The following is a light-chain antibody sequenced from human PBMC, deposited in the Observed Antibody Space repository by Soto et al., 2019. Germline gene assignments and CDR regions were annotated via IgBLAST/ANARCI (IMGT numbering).Light chain of an antibody. Sequence: EIVLTQSPGTMSLSPGQRATLSCRASETVSRGYLAWYQQTPGQAPRLLIYDASTRATGIPDRFSGSGSGTDFSLTISRLEPEDFAVYYCQQFVESPFTFGQGTKLEIK. CDR3: QQFVESPFT. CDR2: DAS. CDR1: ETVSRGY. V-gene: IGKV3-20*01. J-gene: IGKJ2*01.